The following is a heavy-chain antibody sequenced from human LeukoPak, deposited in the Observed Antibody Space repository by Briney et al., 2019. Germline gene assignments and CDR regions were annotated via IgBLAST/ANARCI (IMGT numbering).Heavy chain of an antibody. Sequence: SETLSLTCTVSGYSISSGYFWGWIRQPPGKGREWIASIYHSGSTNYNPSLKSRVTISEDTSKNQFSLKLSSVTAADTAVYYCARRSSGSSSWYEGYYFDYWGQGTLVTVSS. CDR3: ARRSSGSSSWYEGYYFDY. CDR2: IYHSGST. J-gene: IGHJ4*02. D-gene: IGHD6-13*01. V-gene: IGHV4-38-2*02. CDR1: GYSISSGYF.